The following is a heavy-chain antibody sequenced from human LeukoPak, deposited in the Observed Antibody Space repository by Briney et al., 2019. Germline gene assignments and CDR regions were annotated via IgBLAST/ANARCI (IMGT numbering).Heavy chain of an antibody. CDR1: GFTFSSYA. Sequence: GGSLRLSCAASGFTFSSYAMSWARQAPGKGLEWVSAISGSGGSTYYADSVKGRFTISRDNSKNTLYLQMNSLRAEDTAVYYCAKQTTFPGSYHLANFDYWGQGTLVTVSS. D-gene: IGHD3-10*01. J-gene: IGHJ4*02. CDR3: AKQTTFPGSYHLANFDY. V-gene: IGHV3-23*01. CDR2: ISGSGGST.